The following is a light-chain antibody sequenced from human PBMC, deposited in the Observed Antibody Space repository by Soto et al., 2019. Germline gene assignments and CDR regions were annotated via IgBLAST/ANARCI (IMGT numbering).Light chain of an antibody. CDR3: LLPFRGAPGV. J-gene: IGLJ2*01. V-gene: IGLV7-46*01. Sequence: QTVVTQEPSLTVSPGGTVTLTCGSSTGAVTSGHYPYWFQQKPGQAPRTLIYDTSNKHSWTPARFSGSLLGGKAALTLSGAAAEDEAEYFRLLPFRGAPGVFGGGTKLTVL. CDR2: DTS. CDR1: TGAVTSGHY.